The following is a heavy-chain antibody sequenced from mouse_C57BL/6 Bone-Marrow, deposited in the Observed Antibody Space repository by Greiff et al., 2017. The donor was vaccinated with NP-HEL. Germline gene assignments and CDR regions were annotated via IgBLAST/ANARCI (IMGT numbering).Heavy chain of an antibody. CDR3: ARGGYDGYCYFDY. V-gene: IGHV1-26*01. Sequence: EVQLQQSGPELVKPGASVKISCKASGYTFTDYYMNWVKQSHGKSLEWIGDINPNNGGTSYNQKFKGKATLTVDKSSSTAYMELRSLTSEDSAVYYCARGGYDGYCYFDYWGQGTTLTVSS. J-gene: IGHJ2*01. CDR2: INPNNGGT. D-gene: IGHD2-3*01. CDR1: GYTFTDYY.